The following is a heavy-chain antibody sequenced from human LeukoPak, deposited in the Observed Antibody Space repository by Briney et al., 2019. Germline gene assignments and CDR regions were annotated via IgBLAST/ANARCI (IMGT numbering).Heavy chain of an antibody. CDR3: ARYIGSYHAFDY. J-gene: IGHJ4*02. CDR2: INSDGSGT. V-gene: IGHV3-74*01. Sequence: GGSLRLSCAASGFTFSSNWMHWVRQAPGKGLVWVSRINSDGSGTSYADSVKGHFTISRDNAKSTLYLQMNSLRAEDTAVYYCARYIGSYHAFDYWGQGTLVTVSS. CDR1: GFTFSSNW. D-gene: IGHD1-26*01.